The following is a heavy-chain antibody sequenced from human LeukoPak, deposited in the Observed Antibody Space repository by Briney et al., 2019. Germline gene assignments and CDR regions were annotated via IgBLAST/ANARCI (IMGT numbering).Heavy chain of an antibody. D-gene: IGHD3-16*02. CDR1: GGSISSYY. Sequence: SETLSLTCTVSGGSISSYYWSWIRQPPGKGLEWIGYIYYSGSTNYNPSLKSRVTISVDTSKNQFSLKLSPVTAADTAVYYCATGPRVTFGGVIAGFDYWGQGTLVTVSS. J-gene: IGHJ4*02. V-gene: IGHV4-59*08. CDR3: ATGPRVTFGGVIAGFDY. CDR2: IYYSGST.